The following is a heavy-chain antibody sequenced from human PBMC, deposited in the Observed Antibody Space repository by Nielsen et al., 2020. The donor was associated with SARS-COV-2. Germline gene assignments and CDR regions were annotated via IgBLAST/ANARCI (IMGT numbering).Heavy chain of an antibody. CDR3: ARDQTDFWSALPYGMDV. CDR2: IYSGGST. V-gene: IGHV3-66*01. J-gene: IGHJ6*02. CDR1: GFTVSSNY. Sequence: GESLKISCAASGFTVSSNYMSWVRQAPGKGLEWVSVIYSGGSTYYADSVKGRFTISRDNSKNTLYLQMNSLRAEDTAVYYCARDQTDFWSALPYGMDVWGQGTTVTVSS. D-gene: IGHD3-3*01.